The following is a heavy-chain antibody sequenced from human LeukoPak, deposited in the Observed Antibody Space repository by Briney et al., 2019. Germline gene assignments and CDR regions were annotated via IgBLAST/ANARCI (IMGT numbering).Heavy chain of an antibody. CDR1: GFTFSSYA. CDR2: ISYDGSNK. D-gene: IGHD2-2*03. V-gene: IGHV3-30-3*01. CDR3: ARDGYCSSTGCSAYFFDS. Sequence: GGSLRLSCAASGFTFSSYAMHWGRQAPGKGLHWLAVISYDGSNKYYADSVKGRFTISRDNSKNTLYLQLNSLRPEDTALYYCARDGYCSSTGCSAYFFDSWGQGTLVTVSS. J-gene: IGHJ4*02.